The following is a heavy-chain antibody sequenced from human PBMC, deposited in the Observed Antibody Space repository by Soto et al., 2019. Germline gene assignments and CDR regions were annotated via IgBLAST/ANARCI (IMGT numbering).Heavy chain of an antibody. CDR1: GYTFTNYY. CDR3: VRDFDILTAYQYYFDY. J-gene: IGHJ4*02. CDR2: INSSGGST. D-gene: IGHD3-9*01. V-gene: IGHV1-46*01. Sequence: ASVKVSCKASGYTFTNYYMHWVRQAPGQGLEWMGIINSSGGSTTYAQRFQGRFTMTRDTSTSTVYMELSSLRSEDTAVYYCVRDFDILTAYQYYFDYWGQGTLVTVSS.